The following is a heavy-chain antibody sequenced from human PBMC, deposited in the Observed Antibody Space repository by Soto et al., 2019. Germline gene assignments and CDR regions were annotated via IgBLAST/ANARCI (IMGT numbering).Heavy chain of an antibody. CDR2: IYWDDDR. CDR1: GFSLSTSGLG. CDR3: AHRPLVRGVKSAYFDY. V-gene: IGHV2-5*02. D-gene: IGHD3-10*01. Sequence: ESGPTLVNPMQTLTLTCTFSGFSLSTSGLGVGWIRQPPGKALEWLALIYWDDDRFYSPSLKSRLTITKDTSKNQVVLTMSNMDPVDTATYYCAHRPLVRGVKSAYFDYWGQGTLVTVSS. J-gene: IGHJ4*01.